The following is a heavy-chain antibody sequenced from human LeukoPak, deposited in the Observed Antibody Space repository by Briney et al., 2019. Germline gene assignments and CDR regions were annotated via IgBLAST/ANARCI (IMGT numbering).Heavy chain of an antibody. J-gene: IGHJ5*02. V-gene: IGHV1-2*06. D-gene: IGHD2/OR15-2a*01. CDR1: GYTFTGYY. CDR2: INPNSGGT. Sequence: ASVKVSCKASGYTFTGYYMHWVRQAPGQGLGWMGRINPNSGGTNYAQKFQGRVTMTRDTSISTAYMELSRLRSDDTAVYYCARTSIYREYNWFDPWGQGTLVTVSS. CDR3: ARTSIYREYNWFDP.